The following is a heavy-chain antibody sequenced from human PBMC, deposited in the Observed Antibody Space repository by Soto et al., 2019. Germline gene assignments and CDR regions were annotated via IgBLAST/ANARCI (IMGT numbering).Heavy chain of an antibody. J-gene: IGHJ5*02. CDR1: GYTFTSYG. CDR3: VRDLGAAAGSNGWFDP. D-gene: IGHD6-13*01. CDR2: ISAYNGNT. V-gene: IGHV1-18*01. Sequence: ASVKVSCKASGYTFTSYGISWVRQAPGQGLEWMGWISAYNGNTNYAQKLQGRVTMTTDTSTSTAYMELRSLRSDDTAVYYCVRDLGAAAGSNGWFDPWGQGTLVTVSS.